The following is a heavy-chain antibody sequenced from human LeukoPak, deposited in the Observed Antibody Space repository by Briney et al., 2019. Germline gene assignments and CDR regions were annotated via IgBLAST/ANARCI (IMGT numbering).Heavy chain of an antibody. Sequence: SQTLSLTCTVSGGSISSGSYYWSWIRQPAGKGLEWIGRIYTSGSTNYNPSLKSRVTISVDTSKNQFSLKLSSVTAADTAVYYCARVSTGPYYYYYMDVWAKGPRSPSP. J-gene: IGHJ6*03. V-gene: IGHV4-61*02. D-gene: IGHD2-8*02. CDR3: ARVSTGPYYYYYMDV. CDR2: IYTSGST. CDR1: GGSISSGSYY.